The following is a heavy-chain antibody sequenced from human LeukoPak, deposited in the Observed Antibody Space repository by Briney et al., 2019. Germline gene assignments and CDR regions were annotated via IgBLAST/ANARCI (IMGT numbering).Heavy chain of an antibody. Sequence: RPGGSLRLSCAASGFTFSSYAMSGVRQAPGKGLEGVSAISGSGGSTYYAVSVKGRFTVSRDNPKNTLYLQMNSLRAEDTAVYYCAKDQYSSGLDAFDIWGQGTMVTVSS. V-gene: IGHV3-23*01. CDR1: GFTFSSYA. J-gene: IGHJ3*02. CDR2: ISGSGGST. D-gene: IGHD6-19*01. CDR3: AKDQYSSGLDAFDI.